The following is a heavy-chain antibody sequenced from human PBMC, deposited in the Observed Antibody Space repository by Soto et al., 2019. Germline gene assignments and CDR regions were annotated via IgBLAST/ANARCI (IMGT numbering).Heavy chain of an antibody. D-gene: IGHD2-15*01. J-gene: IGHJ4*02. V-gene: IGHV5-51*01. CDR3: ARQRHCRGGSCYTDY. CDR2: IYPGDSDT. CDR1: GYSFTSYW. Sequence: PGESLKISCKGSGYSFTSYWIGWVRQMPWKGLEWMGIIYPGDSDTRYSPSFQGQVTISADKSISTAYLQWSSLKASDTAMYYCARQRHCRGGSCYTDYWGKGTLVTVSS.